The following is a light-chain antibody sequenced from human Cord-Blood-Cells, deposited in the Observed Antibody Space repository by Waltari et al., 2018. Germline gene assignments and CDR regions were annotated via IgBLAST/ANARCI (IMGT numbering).Light chain of an antibody. V-gene: IGLV2-11*01. J-gene: IGLJ3*02. CDR3: CSYAGSYTWV. Sequence: QSALPQPRSVSGSPGPSVTIPCTGSSRDGGGANYASWYQQHPGKAPKLMIYDVSKRPSGVPDRLSGSKSGNTASLTISGLQAEDEADYYCCSYAGSYTWVFGGGTKLTVL. CDR1: SRDGGGANY. CDR2: DVS.